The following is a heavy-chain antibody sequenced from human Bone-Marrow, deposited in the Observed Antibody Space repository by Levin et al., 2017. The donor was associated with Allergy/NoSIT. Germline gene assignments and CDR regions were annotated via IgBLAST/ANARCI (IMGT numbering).Heavy chain of an antibody. Sequence: GGSLRLSCAASGFTFRNYGMSWVRQAPGKGLEWVSAISGSGGSIYYPDSVKGRFTISRDNSKNTLYLQMNSLRAEDTAVYYCAKDGPDYGDYDDFFDYWGQGTLVNVSS. CDR2: ISGSGGSI. J-gene: IGHJ4*02. D-gene: IGHD4-17*01. V-gene: IGHV3-23*01. CDR1: GFTFRNYG. CDR3: AKDGPDYGDYDDFFDY.